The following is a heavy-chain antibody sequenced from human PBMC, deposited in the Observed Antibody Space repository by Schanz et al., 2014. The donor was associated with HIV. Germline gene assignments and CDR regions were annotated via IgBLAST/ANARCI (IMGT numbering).Heavy chain of an antibody. J-gene: IGHJ3*02. V-gene: IGHV3-33*08. CDR3: ARSPWLRDDGLDI. Sequence: QVQLVESGGGVVQPGRSLRLSCAASGFTFSTYGMHWVRQAPGKGLEWVAVIWYDGSNKDYADSVKGRFIISRDNSKNTLYLQMNSLRAEDTAVYYCARSPWLRDDGLDIWGQGTMVTVSS. CDR1: GFTFSTYG. CDR2: IWYDGSNK. D-gene: IGHD6-19*01.